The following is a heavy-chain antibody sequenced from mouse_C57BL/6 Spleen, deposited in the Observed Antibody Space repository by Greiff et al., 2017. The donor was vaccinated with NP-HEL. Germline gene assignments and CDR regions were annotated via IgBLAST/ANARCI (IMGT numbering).Heavy chain of an antibody. D-gene: IGHD3-3*01. CDR3: ARHERGDRYFDV. V-gene: IGHV1-62-2*01. Sequence: QVQLQQPGAELVKPGASVTLSCKASGYTFTEYTIHWVKQRSGQGLEWIGWFYPGSGSIKYNEKFKDKATLTADKSASTVYMELSRMTSEDSAVDFCARHERGDRYFDVWGTGTTVTVSS. CDR1: GYTFTEYT. J-gene: IGHJ1*03. CDR2: FYPGSGSI.